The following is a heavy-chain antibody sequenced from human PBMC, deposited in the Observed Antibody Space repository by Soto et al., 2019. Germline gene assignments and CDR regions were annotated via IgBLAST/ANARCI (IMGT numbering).Heavy chain of an antibody. CDR2: ITAYGDST. J-gene: IGHJ5*02. Sequence: EVQLLESGGGFVQPGGSLRLSCAASGFTFSNYAMSWVRQAPGKGLEWVSAITAYGDSTHYADSVKGRFTISRASPKNPLYLHMDRLRAEATDVYYWAKDPLCYDSDWYPPPGVAPCGQGTLVTVSS. CDR1: GFTFSNYA. V-gene: IGHV3-23*01. CDR3: AKDPLCYDSDWYPPPGVAP. D-gene: IGHD6-19*01.